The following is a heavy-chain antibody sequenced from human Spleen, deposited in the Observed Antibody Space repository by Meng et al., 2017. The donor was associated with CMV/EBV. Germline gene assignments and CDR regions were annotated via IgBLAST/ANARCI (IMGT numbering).Heavy chain of an antibody. J-gene: IGHJ4*02. CDR2: ISGRSTII. CDR3: AGGGGDWANFDS. V-gene: IGHV3-11*04. CDR1: GFTFNDYY. Sequence: GESLKISCAASGFTFNDYYINWVRQAPGKGLEWLSYISGRSTIIYYADSVRGRSTISRDNAKNSLYLQMNSLRVDDTAVYYCAGGGGDWANFDSWGQGTLVTVSS. D-gene: IGHD2-21*01.